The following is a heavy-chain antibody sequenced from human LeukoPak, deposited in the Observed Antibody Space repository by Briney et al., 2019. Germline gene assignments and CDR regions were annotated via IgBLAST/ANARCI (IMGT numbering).Heavy chain of an antibody. V-gene: IGHV3-7*03. J-gene: IGHJ4*02. CDR1: GFTFSSYW. CDR3: AREGDRGALVADYFDF. Sequence: LGGSLRLSCAASGFTFSSYWMSWVRQAPGKGLEWVANIKQDGSEKYYVDSVKGRFTISRDNSKNMLHLQMSSLRAEDTAVYYCAREGDRGALVADYFDFWGQGTLVTVSS. CDR2: IKQDGSEK. D-gene: IGHD5-12*01.